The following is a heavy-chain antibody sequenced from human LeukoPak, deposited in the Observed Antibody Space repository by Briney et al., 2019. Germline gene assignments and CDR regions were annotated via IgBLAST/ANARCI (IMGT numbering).Heavy chain of an antibody. CDR1: GDSVSSNSAA. J-gene: IGHJ4*02. Sequence: SQTLSLTCAISGDSVSSNSAAWNWIRQSPSRGLEWLGRTYYRSKLYNDYAVSVKNRITMNTDTSKNQFSLQLNSVTPEDTAVYYCARDAEYYYDSSGYLLDYWGQGTLVTVSS. D-gene: IGHD3-22*01. CDR2: TYYRSKLYN. V-gene: IGHV6-1*01. CDR3: ARDAEYYYDSSGYLLDY.